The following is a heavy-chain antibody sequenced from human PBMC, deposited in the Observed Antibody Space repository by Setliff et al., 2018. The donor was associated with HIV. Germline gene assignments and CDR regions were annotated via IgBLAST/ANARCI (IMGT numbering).Heavy chain of an antibody. Sequence: ASVKVSCKVSGYTLTELSMHWVRQAPGKGLEWMGGLDPEDGETIYAQKFQGRVTLTEDTSTDTAYMDLSSLRSEDTAVYYCFVVVPAVHYSGDFQHWGQGTLVTVSS. J-gene: IGHJ1*01. CDR1: GYTLTELS. D-gene: IGHD2-2*01. CDR3: FVVVPAVHYSGDFQH. CDR2: LDPEDGET. V-gene: IGHV1-24*01.